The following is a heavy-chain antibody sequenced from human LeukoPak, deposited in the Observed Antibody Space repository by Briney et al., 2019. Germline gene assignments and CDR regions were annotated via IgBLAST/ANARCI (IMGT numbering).Heavy chain of an antibody. Sequence: GGSLRLSCAASGFTFDGYAMHWVRQAPGKGLEWVSLISGDGGSTYYADSVKGRFTISRDNSKNSLYLQTNSLSTEDTALYFCAKGGSGWSYYFDFCGAGALVTLSS. CDR1: GFTFDGYA. D-gene: IGHD6-19*01. CDR2: ISGDGGST. V-gene: IGHV3-43*02. CDR3: AKGGSGWSYYFDF. J-gene: IGHJ4*02.